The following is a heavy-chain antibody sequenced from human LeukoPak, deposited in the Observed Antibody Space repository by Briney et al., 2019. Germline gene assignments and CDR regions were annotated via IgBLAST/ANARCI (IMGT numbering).Heavy chain of an antibody. D-gene: IGHD7-27*01. CDR3: ARSSGSHFDY. CDR1: GYSFTSYA. Sequence: GASVKVSCKASGYSFTSYAMNWVRQAPGQGLEWMGGIIPIFGTANYAQKFQGRVTITADESTSTAYMELSSLRSEDTAVYYCARSSGSHFDYWGQGTLVTVSS. CDR2: IIPIFGTA. V-gene: IGHV1-69*13. J-gene: IGHJ4*02.